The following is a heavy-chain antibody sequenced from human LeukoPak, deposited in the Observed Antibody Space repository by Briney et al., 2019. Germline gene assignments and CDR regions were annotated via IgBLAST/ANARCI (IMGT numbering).Heavy chain of an antibody. V-gene: IGHV5-51*01. Sequence: GESLKISCKGSGYSFTSYWIGWVRQMPGKGLEWMGIIYPGDSDTRYSPSFQGQVTISADKSISNAYLQWSSLKASDTAMYYCARRRKSRYYYDSSGYPDAFDIWGQGTMVTVSS. CDR2: IYPGDSDT. CDR1: GYSFTSYW. J-gene: IGHJ3*02. CDR3: ARRRKSRYYYDSSGYPDAFDI. D-gene: IGHD3-22*01.